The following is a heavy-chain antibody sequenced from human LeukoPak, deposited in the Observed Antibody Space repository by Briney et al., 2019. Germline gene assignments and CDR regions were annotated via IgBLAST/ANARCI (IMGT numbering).Heavy chain of an antibody. CDR2: LYTSGST. J-gene: IGHJ5*02. CDR1: GGSISSYY. Sequence: SETLSLTCTVSGGSISSYYWSWIRQPAGKGLEWIGRLYTSGSTNYNPSLKSRVTMSVDTSKNQFSMKLSSVTAADTAVYYCARGSRIAARQNEGWFDPWGQGTLVTVSS. D-gene: IGHD6-6*01. CDR3: ARGSRIAARQNEGWFDP. V-gene: IGHV4-4*07.